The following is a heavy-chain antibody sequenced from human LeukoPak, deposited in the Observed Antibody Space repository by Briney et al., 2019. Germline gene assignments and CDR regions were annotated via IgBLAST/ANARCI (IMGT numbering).Heavy chain of an antibody. CDR3: ARGATVMTLVDH. CDR2: VYYSGST. Sequence: KASETLSLTCTVSGGSINTYYWSWIRQPPGKGLEYIGSVYYSGSTKYNPSLKSRVTISVDTSKNPISLKLSSVTAADTAVYYCARGATVMTLVDHWGQGTLVTVSS. J-gene: IGHJ4*02. V-gene: IGHV4-59*01. D-gene: IGHD4-11*01. CDR1: GGSINTYY.